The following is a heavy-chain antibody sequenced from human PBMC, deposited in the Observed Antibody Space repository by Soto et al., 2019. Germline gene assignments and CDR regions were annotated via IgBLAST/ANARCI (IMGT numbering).Heavy chain of an antibody. Sequence: LGESLKISCKGSGYSFTSYWIGWVRQMPGKGLEWMGIIYPGDSDTRYSPSFQGQVTISADKSISTAYLQWSSLKASDTAMYYCARQNYYDSSGYPNDAFDIWGQGTMVTVSS. D-gene: IGHD3-22*01. CDR2: IYPGDSDT. CDR3: ARQNYYDSSGYPNDAFDI. V-gene: IGHV5-51*01. CDR1: GYSFTSYW. J-gene: IGHJ3*02.